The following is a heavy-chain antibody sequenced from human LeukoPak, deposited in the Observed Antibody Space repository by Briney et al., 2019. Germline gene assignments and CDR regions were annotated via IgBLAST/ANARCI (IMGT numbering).Heavy chain of an antibody. Sequence: SQTLSLTCAVSGGSISSDGYSWSWIRQPPGKGLEWIGFIYHSGSTYYNPSLKSRVTISIDRSKNQFSLKLSSVTAADTAVYYCASVGAGRGYWGEGTLVTVSS. V-gene: IGHV4-30-2*01. J-gene: IGHJ4*02. D-gene: IGHD1-26*01. CDR1: GGSISSDGYS. CDR3: ASVGAGRGY. CDR2: IYHSGST.